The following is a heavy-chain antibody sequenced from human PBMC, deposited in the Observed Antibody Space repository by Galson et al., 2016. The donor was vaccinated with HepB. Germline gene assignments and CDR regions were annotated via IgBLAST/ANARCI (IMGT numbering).Heavy chain of an antibody. D-gene: IGHD5-18*01. CDR3: AKSVGIQLWLDLAFDI. Sequence: SLRLSCAVSGFTFSSYGMHWVRQAPGKGLEWVAVVSYDGSSKYYADSVKGRFTISRDNSKNTLYVQMNSLRAEDTAVYYCAKSVGIQLWLDLAFDIWGQGTMVTVSS. V-gene: IGHV3-30*18. CDR2: VSYDGSSK. CDR1: GFTFSSYG. J-gene: IGHJ3*02.